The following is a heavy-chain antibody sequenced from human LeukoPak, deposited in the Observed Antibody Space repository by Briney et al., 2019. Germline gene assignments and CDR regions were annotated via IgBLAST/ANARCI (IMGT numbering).Heavy chain of an antibody. CDR3: ARDRLVGRNGMDV. D-gene: IGHD3-16*01. Sequence: GGSLRLSCAASGFTVSSNYMSWVRQAPGKGLEWVSVIYSGGSTYYADSVKGRFTISRDNSKNTLYLQMNSLRAEDTAVYYCARDRLVGRNGMDVWGQGTTVTVSS. J-gene: IGHJ6*02. V-gene: IGHV3-53*01. CDR1: GFTVSSNY. CDR2: IYSGGST.